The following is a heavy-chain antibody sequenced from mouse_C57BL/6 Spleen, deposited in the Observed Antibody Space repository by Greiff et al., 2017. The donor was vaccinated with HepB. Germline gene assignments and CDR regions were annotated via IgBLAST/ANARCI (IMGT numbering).Heavy chain of an antibody. Sequence: VQLQQPGAELVMPGASVKLSCKASGYTFTSYWMHWVKQRPGQGLEWIGEIDPSDSYTNYNQKFKGKSTLTVDKSSSTAYMQLSSLTSEDSAVYYCARRLGLSLSFDYWGQGTTLTVSS. D-gene: IGHD3-2*02. V-gene: IGHV1-69*01. CDR2: IDPSDSYT. J-gene: IGHJ2*01. CDR3: ARRLGLSLSFDY. CDR1: GYTFTSYW.